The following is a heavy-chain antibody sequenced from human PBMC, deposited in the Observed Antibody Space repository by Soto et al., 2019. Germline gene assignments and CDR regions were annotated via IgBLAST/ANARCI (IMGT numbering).Heavy chain of an antibody. CDR2: IKWDASEK. Sequence: GGSLRLSCAASGFTFGYYWMSWVRQAPGKGLEWLATIKWDASEKKYVDSVKGRFTMSRDNAKNSVYLQMHSLRDEDTGVYYCVRSRREWFGVVPPSDYWGQGTLVTVSS. V-gene: IGHV3-7*01. D-gene: IGHD3-3*01. J-gene: IGHJ4*02. CDR3: VRSRREWFGVVPPSDY. CDR1: GFTFGYYW.